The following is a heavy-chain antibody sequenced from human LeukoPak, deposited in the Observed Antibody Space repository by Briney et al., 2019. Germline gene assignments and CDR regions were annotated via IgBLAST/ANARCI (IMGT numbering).Heavy chain of an antibody. V-gene: IGHV3-30-3*01. CDR3: ARSIDVTYYYFGIDV. D-gene: IGHD2/OR15-2a*01. CDR2: ISYDGSNK. Sequence: GGSLRLSCAASGFTFSSYAMHWVRQAPGKGLEWVAVISYDGSNKYYADSVKGRFTISRDNSKNTLYLQMNSLRAEDTAVYYCARSIDVTYYYFGIDVGGEGTTVSVSS. CDR1: GFTFSSYA. J-gene: IGHJ6*04.